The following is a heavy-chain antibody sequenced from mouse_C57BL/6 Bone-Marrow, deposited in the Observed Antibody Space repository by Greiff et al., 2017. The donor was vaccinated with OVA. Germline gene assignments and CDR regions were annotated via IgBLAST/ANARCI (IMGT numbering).Heavy chain of an antibody. V-gene: IGHV2-6*01. CDR2: IWGVGST. CDR3: ASGETAQAPFAY. D-gene: IGHD3-2*02. CDR1: GFSLTSYG. J-gene: IGHJ3*01. Sequence: QVQLQQSGPGLVAPSQSLSITCTVSGFSLTSYGVDWVRQSPGKGLEWLGVIWGVGSTNYNSALKSRLSISKDNSKSQVFLKMNSLQTDDTAMYXCASGETAQAPFAYWGQGTLVTVSA.